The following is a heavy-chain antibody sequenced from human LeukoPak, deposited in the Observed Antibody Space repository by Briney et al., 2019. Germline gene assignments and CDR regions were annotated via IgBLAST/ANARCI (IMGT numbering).Heavy chain of an antibody. Sequence: ASETLSLTCTVSGGSISSSSYYWGWIRQPPGKGLEWIGSIYYSGSTYYNPSLKSRVTISVDTSKNQFSLKLSSVTAADTAVYYCARHFQGSSWSPHYFDYWGQGTLVTVSS. D-gene: IGHD6-13*01. CDR1: GGSISSSSYY. V-gene: IGHV4-39*07. J-gene: IGHJ4*02. CDR3: ARHFQGSSWSPHYFDY. CDR2: IYYSGST.